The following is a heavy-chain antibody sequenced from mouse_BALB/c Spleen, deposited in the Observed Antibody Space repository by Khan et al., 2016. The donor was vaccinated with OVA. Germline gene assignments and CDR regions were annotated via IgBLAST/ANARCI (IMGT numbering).Heavy chain of an antibody. CDR1: GYTFTDYY. J-gene: IGHJ3*01. D-gene: IGHD1-2*01. CDR2: ISPGSGDT. Sequence: QVQLQQSGAELARPGASVKLSCKASGYTFTDYYINWVKQRTGQGLEWIGEISPGSGDTYYNERFKGQATLTADESSSTAYMQLSSLTSEASVVYFCARRNYFGYTFAYWGQGTLVTVSA. CDR3: ARRNYFGYTFAY. V-gene: IGHV1-77*01.